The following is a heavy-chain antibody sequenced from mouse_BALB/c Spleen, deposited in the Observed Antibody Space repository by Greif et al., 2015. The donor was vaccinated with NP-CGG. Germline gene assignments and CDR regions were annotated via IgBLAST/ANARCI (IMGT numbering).Heavy chain of an antibody. D-gene: IGHD2-2*01. CDR3: TTLYYGNDVYYAMDY. J-gene: IGHJ4*01. V-gene: IGHV1-69*02. Sequence: QVQLQQSGAELVRPGASVKLSCKASGYTFTSYWINWVKQRPGQGLEWIGSIYPSDSYTKYNQKYKDKATLTVDKSSSTAYMQLSSPTSEDSAVYYCTTLYYGNDVYYAMDYWRQVTSVTVSS. CDR2: IYPSDSYT. CDR1: GYTFTSYW.